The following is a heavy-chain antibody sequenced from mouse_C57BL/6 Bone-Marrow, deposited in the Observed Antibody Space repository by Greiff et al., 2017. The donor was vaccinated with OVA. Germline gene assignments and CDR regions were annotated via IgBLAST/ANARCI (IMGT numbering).Heavy chain of an antibody. CDR3: TRGITTVVGGGWYFDV. J-gene: IGHJ1*03. Sequence: QVQLQQSGAELVRPGASVTLSCKASGYTFTDYEMHWVKQTPVHGLEWIGAIDPATGGTAYNQKFKGKAILTADKSASTADMELRSLTSEDSAVYYCTRGITTVVGGGWYFDVWGTGTTVTVSS. V-gene: IGHV1-15*01. CDR2: IDPATGGT. D-gene: IGHD1-1*01. CDR1: GYTFTDYE.